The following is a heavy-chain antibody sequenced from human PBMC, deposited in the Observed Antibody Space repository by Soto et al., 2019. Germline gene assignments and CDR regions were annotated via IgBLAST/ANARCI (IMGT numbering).Heavy chain of an antibody. CDR1: GYTFTSYG. V-gene: IGHV1-18*01. D-gene: IGHD2-2*01. Sequence: QVQLVQSGAEVKKPGASVKVSCKASGYTFTSYGIIWVRQAPGQGLEWMGWISAYNGNTNYAQKLQGRVTMTTDTSTSTAYMELRSLRSDDTAVYYCARVGYCSSTSCYGEDYYYYMDVWGKGTTVTVSS. J-gene: IGHJ6*03. CDR2: ISAYNGNT. CDR3: ARVGYCSSTSCYGEDYYYYMDV.